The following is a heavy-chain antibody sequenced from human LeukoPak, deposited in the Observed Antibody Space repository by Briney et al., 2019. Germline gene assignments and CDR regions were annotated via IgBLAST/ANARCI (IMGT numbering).Heavy chain of an antibody. CDR1: GYTLTELS. D-gene: IGHD4-17*01. V-gene: IGHV1-24*01. J-gene: IGHJ5*02. Sequence: VASVKVSCMVSGYTLTELSIHWVRQAPGKGLEWMGGFDPEDVETSYAQTFQGRVTMTEETSTDTAYMELRSLRSEDTAVYYCATALDPVTPPSNAWFDPWGQGPLVTVPS. CDR2: FDPEDVET. CDR3: ATALDPVTPPSNAWFDP.